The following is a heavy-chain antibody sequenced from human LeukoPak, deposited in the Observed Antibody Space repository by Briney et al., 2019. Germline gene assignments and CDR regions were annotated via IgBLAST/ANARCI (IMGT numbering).Heavy chain of an antibody. CDR1: GYSISTSYY. CDR2: IYHSGST. Sequence: SETLFLTCTVSGYSISTSYYWGWIRQPPGKGLEWIGSIYHSGSTNYNPSLKSRVTMSVDTPKNQFSLKLSSVTAADTAVYYCAREVVVAATYDYWGRGTLVTVSS. D-gene: IGHD2-15*01. J-gene: IGHJ4*02. CDR3: AREVVVAATYDY. V-gene: IGHV4-38-2*02.